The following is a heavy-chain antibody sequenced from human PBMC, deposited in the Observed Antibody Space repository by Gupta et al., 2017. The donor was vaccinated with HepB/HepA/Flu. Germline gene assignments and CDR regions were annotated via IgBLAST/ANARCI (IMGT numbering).Heavy chain of an antibody. D-gene: IGHD1-7*01. CDR1: GFTFSSYA. V-gene: IGHV3-64*01. Sequence: EVQLVESGGGLVQPGGSLRLSCAASGFTFSSYAMHWVRQAPGKGLEYVSAISSNGGSTYYANSVKGRFTISRDNSKNTLYLQMGSLRAEDMAVYYCARQGWNYGPSDYWGQGTLVTVSS. CDR3: ARQGWNYGPSDY. J-gene: IGHJ4*02. CDR2: ISSNGGST.